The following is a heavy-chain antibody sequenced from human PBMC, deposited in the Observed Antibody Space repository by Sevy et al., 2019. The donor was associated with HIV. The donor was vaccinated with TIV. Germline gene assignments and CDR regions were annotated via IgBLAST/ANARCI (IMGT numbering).Heavy chain of an antibody. CDR2: ISYDGSNK. J-gene: IGHJ6*02. CDR1: GFTFSSYA. Sequence: GESLKISCAASGFTFSSYAMLWVRQAPGKGLEWVAVISYDGSNKYYADSVKGRFTISRDNSKKTLYLQMNSLRAEDTAVYYCARDYSSPYYYYYGMDVWGQGTTVTVSS. D-gene: IGHD6-13*01. V-gene: IGHV3-30-3*01. CDR3: ARDYSSPYYYYYGMDV.